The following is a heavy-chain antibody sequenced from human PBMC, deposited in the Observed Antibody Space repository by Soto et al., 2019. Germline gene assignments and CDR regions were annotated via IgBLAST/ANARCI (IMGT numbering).Heavy chain of an antibody. Sequence: QVQLQESGPGLVKPSQALSLTCTVSGGSISSGGYYWSWIRQHPGKGLEWIGYIYYSGSTYYNPSLKSRVTISVDTSKNQFSLKLSSVTAADTAVYYCASGGYSYGGPGHYFDYWGQGTLVTVSS. CDR1: GGSISSGGYY. V-gene: IGHV4-31*03. J-gene: IGHJ4*02. CDR3: ASGGYSYGGPGHYFDY. CDR2: IYYSGST. D-gene: IGHD5-18*01.